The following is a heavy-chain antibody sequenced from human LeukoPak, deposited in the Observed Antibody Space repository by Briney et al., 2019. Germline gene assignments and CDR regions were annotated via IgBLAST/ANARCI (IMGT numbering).Heavy chain of an antibody. V-gene: IGHV4-4*02. CDR2: IYHSGST. Sequence: PSETLSLTCAVSGGSISSSNWWSWVRQPPGKGLEWIGEIYHSGSTNYNPSLKGRVTISVDKSKNQFSLKLSSVTAADTAVYYCARRLGYYDSSGYLYFDYWGQGTLVTVSS. D-gene: IGHD3-22*01. J-gene: IGHJ4*02. CDR3: ARRLGYYDSSGYLYFDY. CDR1: GGSISSSNW.